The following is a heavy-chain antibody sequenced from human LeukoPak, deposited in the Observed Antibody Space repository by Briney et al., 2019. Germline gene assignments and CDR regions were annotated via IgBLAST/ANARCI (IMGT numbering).Heavy chain of an antibody. D-gene: IGHD1-1*01. Sequence: GGSLRLSCAASGFTFSSYEMNWVRQAPGKGLGWVSYISSSGSTIYYADSVKGRFTISRDNAKNSPYLQMNSLRAEDTAVYYCARVGAGTTFLDYWGQGTLVTVSS. CDR2: ISSSGSTI. CDR3: ARVGAGTTFLDY. CDR1: GFTFSSYE. J-gene: IGHJ4*02. V-gene: IGHV3-48*03.